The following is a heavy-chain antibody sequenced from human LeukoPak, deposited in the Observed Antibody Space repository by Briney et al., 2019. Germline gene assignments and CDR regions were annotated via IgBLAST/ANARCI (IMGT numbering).Heavy chain of an antibody. D-gene: IGHD3-3*01. Sequence: SETLSLTCTVSGGSISSYYWSWIRQPPGKGLEWIGYIYTSGSTNYNPSLKSRVTISVDTSKNQFSLKLSSVTAADTAVYYCARRITIFGVVGDAFDIWGQGTMVTVSS. J-gene: IGHJ3*02. CDR3: ARRITIFGVVGDAFDI. CDR1: GGSISSYY. CDR2: IYTSGST. V-gene: IGHV4-4*09.